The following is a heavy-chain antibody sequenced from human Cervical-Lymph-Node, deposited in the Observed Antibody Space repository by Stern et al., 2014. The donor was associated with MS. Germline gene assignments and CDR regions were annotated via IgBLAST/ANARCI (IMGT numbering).Heavy chain of an antibody. V-gene: IGHV3-9*01. CDR1: GFRFDDYA. D-gene: IGHD2-15*01. Sequence: EVQLVESGGDLVQPGRSLRLSCAASGFRFDDYAMYWVRQAPGKGLEWVLGISRSVGKIGDEASVKCRFTISRDNVKNSLFLQMNSLRSEDTASYYCARAIGFCSGGNCEPYYYYGIDVWGQGTRVTVSS. J-gene: IGHJ6*02. CDR2: ISRSVGKI. CDR3: ARAIGFCSGGNCEPYYYYGIDV.